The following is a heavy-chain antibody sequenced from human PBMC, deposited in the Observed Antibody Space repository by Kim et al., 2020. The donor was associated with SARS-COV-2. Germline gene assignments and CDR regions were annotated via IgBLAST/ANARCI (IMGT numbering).Heavy chain of an antibody. V-gene: IGHV5-10-1*01. J-gene: IGHJ5*02. Sequence: GESLKISCKGSGYSFTSYWISWVRQMPGKGLEWMGRIDPSDSYTNYSPSFQGHVTISADKSISTAYLQWSSLKASDTAMYYCARRRSSGWYLGISQANWFDPWGQGTLVTVSS. CDR3: ARRRSSGWYLGISQANWFDP. CDR2: IDPSDSYT. CDR1: GYSFTSYW. D-gene: IGHD6-19*01.